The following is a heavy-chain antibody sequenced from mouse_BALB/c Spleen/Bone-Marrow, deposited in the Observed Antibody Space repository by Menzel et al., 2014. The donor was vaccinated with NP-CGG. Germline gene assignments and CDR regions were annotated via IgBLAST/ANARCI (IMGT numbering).Heavy chain of an antibody. Sequence: EVQLQQSGAELVKPGASVKLSCTASGFNIXDTYMHWVKQRPEQGLEWIGKIDPANGNTKYDPKFQGKATITADTSSNAAYLQLSSLTSGDTAVYYCASYYYGSSLFAYWGQGTLVTVSA. CDR3: ASYYYGSSLFAY. CDR2: IDPANGNT. J-gene: IGHJ3*01. D-gene: IGHD1-1*01. CDR1: GFNIXDTY. V-gene: IGHV14-3*02.